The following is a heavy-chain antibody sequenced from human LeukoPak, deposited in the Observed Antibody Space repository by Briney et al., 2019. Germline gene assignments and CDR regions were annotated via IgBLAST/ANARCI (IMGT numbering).Heavy chain of an antibody. Sequence: GGSLRLSCAASGFTFSSYSMNWVRQAPGKGLEWVSSISSSSSYIYYADSVKGRFTLSRDNARNPLFLQMNSLRAEDTAVYYCARSYSGSYLSNGYDYWGQGTLVTVSS. D-gene: IGHD1-26*01. V-gene: IGHV3-21*01. J-gene: IGHJ4*02. CDR2: ISSSSSYI. CDR3: ARSYSGSYLSNGYDY. CDR1: GFTFSSYS.